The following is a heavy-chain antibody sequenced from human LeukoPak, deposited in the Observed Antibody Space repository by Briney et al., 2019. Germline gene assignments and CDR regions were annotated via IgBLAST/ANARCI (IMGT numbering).Heavy chain of an antibody. CDR3: ASGLGAFDI. Sequence: GASVKVSCKASGYTFTGYYMHWVRQAPGQGLEWMGWINPNSGGTNYAQKFQGRVTITADESTSTAYMELSSLRSEDTAVYYCASGLGAFDIWGQGTMVTVSS. CDR2: INPNSGGT. V-gene: IGHV1-2*02. CDR1: GYTFTGYY. D-gene: IGHD7-27*01. J-gene: IGHJ3*02.